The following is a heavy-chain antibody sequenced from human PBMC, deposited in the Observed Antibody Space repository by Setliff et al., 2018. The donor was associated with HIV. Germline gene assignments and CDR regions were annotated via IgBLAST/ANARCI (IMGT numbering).Heavy chain of an antibody. D-gene: IGHD2-15*01. CDR1: GYTFTTYA. Sequence: ASVKVSCKASGYTFTTYAISWVRQTRGQRLEWIGWIVVGRGNTNYAQQFQGRVTITRDMSTSTAYMELSSLRSEDTAVYYCARGYCSGGSCSSLYDYWGQGTLVTVSS. CDR3: ARGYCSGGSCSSLYDY. J-gene: IGHJ4*02. CDR2: IVVGRGNT. V-gene: IGHV1-58*02.